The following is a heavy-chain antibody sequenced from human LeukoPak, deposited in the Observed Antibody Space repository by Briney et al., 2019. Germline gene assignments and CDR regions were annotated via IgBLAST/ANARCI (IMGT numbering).Heavy chain of an antibody. Sequence: GESLKISCKGSGYSFTSYWIGWVRQMPGKGLEWMGIIYPGDSDTRYSPSFQGQVTISADKSISTAYLQWSSLKASDTAMYYCARHRRLSETDGYYLDYWGQGTLVTVSS. V-gene: IGHV5-51*01. CDR1: GYSFTSYW. CDR2: IYPGDSDT. D-gene: IGHD3-3*01. CDR3: ARHRRLSETDGYYLDY. J-gene: IGHJ4*02.